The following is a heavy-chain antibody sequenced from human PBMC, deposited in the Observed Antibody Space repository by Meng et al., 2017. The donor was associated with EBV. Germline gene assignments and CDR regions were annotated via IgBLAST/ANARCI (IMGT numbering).Heavy chain of an antibody. CDR3: ARPLPSWRSRQLDPFGA. CDR2: VHDTRSS. V-gene: IGHV4-39*01. D-gene: IGHD6-13*01. Sequence: LERRAPVPEPAKPSEPPSLSSRVSVNSIRGCFCWSWHRQRPGRGLDALRYVHDTRSSYYSPYSKSRVTVSVDTSQIQFTLTLTSVTATDTAVYYCARPLPSWRSRQLDPFGAWGQGTLVTVSS. J-gene: IGHJ5*02. CDR1: VNSIRGCFC.